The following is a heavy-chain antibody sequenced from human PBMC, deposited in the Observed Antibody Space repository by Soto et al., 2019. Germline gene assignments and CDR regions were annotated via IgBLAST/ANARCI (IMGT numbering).Heavy chain of an antibody. CDR2: ISAYNGNT. CDR3: ARAGRLFYDILTGYPYYMGV. V-gene: IGHV1-18*01. Sequence: ASVKVSCKASGYTFTSYGISWVRQAPGQGLEWMGWISAYNGNTNYAQKLQGRVTMTTDTSTSTAYMELRSLRSDDTAVYYCARAGRLFYDILTGYPYYMGVWGKGTTVTVSS. CDR1: GYTFTSYG. J-gene: IGHJ6*03. D-gene: IGHD3-9*01.